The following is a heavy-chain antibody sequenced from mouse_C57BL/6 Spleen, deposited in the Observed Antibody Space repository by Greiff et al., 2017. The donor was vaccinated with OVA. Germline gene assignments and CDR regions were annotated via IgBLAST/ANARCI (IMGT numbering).Heavy chain of an antibody. CDR2: IDPSDSYT. J-gene: IGHJ4*01. V-gene: IGHV1-59*01. Sequence: VQLQQPGAELVRPGTSVKLSCKASGYTFTSYWMHWVKQRPGQGLEWIGVIDPSDSYTNYNQKFKGKATLTVDTSSSTAYMQLSSLTSEDSAGYDCARRYDYDGAMDYWGQGTSVTVSS. CDR1: GYTFTSYW. CDR3: ARRYDYDGAMDY. D-gene: IGHD2-4*01.